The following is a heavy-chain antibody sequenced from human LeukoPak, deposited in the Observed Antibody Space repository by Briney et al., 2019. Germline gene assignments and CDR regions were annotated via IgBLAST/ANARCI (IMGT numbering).Heavy chain of an antibody. CDR1: GGSFSGYY. J-gene: IGHJ4*02. D-gene: IGHD1-20*01. CDR2: INHSGGT. V-gene: IGHV4-34*01. Sequence: PSETLSLTCAVYGGSFSGYYWSWVRQPPGKGLEWIGEINHSGGTKYNPSRKSRVTVSVDTSNNQFSLKLSSVTAADTAVYYCTRVTGAGLIDYWGQGTLVTVSS. CDR3: TRVTGAGLIDY.